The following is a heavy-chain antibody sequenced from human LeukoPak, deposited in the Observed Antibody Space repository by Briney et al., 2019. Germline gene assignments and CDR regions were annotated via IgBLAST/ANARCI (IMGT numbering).Heavy chain of an antibody. J-gene: IGHJ5*02. D-gene: IGHD5-18*01. CDR3: ASIGYSYGYPSNWFDP. Sequence: GGSLRLSCAASGFTFTNAWMSWVRQAPGKGLEWVSYISSSGSTIYYADSVKGRFTISRDNAKNSLYLQMNSLRAEDTAVYYCASIGYSYGYPSNWFDPWGQGTLVTVSS. CDR1: GFTFTNAW. V-gene: IGHV3-11*01. CDR2: ISSSGSTI.